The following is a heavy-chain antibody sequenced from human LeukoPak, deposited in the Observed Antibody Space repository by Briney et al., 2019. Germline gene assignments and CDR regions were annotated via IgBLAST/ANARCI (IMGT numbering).Heavy chain of an antibody. CDR2: ISAYNGNT. V-gene: IGHV1-18*01. CDR1: GYTFTNYG. D-gene: IGHD6-13*01. Sequence: ASVKVSCKTSGYTFTNYGISWVRQAPGLGLEWMGWISAYNGNTNYAQKVQGRVTMTTDTSASTAYMELRSLRFDDTAVYYCARDQSVRLLQTSSTYFKHVFAIWGQGSMVTVSS. CDR3: ARDQSVRLLQTSSTYFKHVFAI. J-gene: IGHJ3*02.